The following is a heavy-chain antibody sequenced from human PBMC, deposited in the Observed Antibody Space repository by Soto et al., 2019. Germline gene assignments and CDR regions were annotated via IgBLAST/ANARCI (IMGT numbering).Heavy chain of an antibody. CDR2: INPSGSST. CDR3: ARDRIAVAGNPEYFQY. Sequence: ASVKVSCKASGYTFTRYYMHWVRQAPGQGLERMGIINPSGSSTNYAQKFQGRVTMTRDTSTSTVYMQLICLRSEDTAVFYCARDRIAVAGNPEYFQYWGQGTLVTVSS. CDR1: GYTFTRYY. D-gene: IGHD6-19*01. V-gene: IGHV1-46*01. J-gene: IGHJ1*01.